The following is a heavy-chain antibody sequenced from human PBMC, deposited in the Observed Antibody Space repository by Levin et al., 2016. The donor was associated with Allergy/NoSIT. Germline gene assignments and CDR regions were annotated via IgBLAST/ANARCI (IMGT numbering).Heavy chain of an antibody. CDR2: MNPNSGNT. V-gene: IGHV1-8*01. D-gene: IGHD6-13*01. CDR1: GYTFTSYD. Sequence: ASVKVSCKASGYTFTSYDINWVRQATGQGLEWMGWMNPNSGNTGYAQKFQGRVTMTRNTSISTAYMELSSLRSEDTAVYYCARRAITSSSWINYYYYYMDVWGKGTTVTVSS. J-gene: IGHJ6*03. CDR3: ARRAITSSSWINYYYYYMDV.